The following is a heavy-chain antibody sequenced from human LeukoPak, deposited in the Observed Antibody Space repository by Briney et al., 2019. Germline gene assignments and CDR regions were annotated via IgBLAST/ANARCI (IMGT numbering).Heavy chain of an antibody. CDR3: VRDCGFHTFDY. CDR2: IWYDGSNT. Sequence: PGKSLRLSCAASGFTFRNYGMHWVRQEPGKGLEWVALIWYDGSNTDYAASVKGRFTISRDNTKNSLYLQMSSLRGDDTAVYYCVRDCGFHTFDYWGQGTLVTVSS. V-gene: IGHV3-33*01. J-gene: IGHJ4*02. CDR1: GFTFRNYG. D-gene: IGHD2-21*01.